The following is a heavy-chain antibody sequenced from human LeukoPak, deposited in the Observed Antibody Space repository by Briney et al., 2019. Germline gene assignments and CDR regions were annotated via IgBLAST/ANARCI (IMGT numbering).Heavy chain of an antibody. D-gene: IGHD3-22*01. CDR1: GFTFSSYS. J-gene: IGHJ5*02. CDR3: ARVDYYDSSDEDWFDP. V-gene: IGHV3-7*01. CDR2: IKQDGSEK. Sequence: GGSLRLSCAASGFTFSSYSMNWVRQAPGKGLEWVANIKQDGSEKYYVDSVKGRFTISRDNAKNSLYLQMNSLRAEDTAVYYCARVDYYDSSDEDWFDPWGQGTLVTVSS.